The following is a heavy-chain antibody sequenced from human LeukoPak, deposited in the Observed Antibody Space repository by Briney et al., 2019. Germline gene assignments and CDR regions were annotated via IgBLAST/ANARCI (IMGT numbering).Heavy chain of an antibody. J-gene: IGHJ4*02. D-gene: IGHD2-15*01. Sequence: SETLSLTCTVSGGSISSYYWSWIRQPPGKGLEWIGYIYYSGSTNYNPSLKSRVTISVDTSKNQFSLKLSSVTAADTAVYYCARFGYCRGGSCYPYNFDYWGQGTLVTVSS. CDR2: IYYSGST. CDR1: GGSISSYY. CDR3: ARFGYCRGGSCYPYNFDY. V-gene: IGHV4-59*01.